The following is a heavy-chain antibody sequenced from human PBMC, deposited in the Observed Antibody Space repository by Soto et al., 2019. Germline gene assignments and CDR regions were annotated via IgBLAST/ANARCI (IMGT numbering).Heavy chain of an antibody. CDR2: ISYDGGER. CDR3: SRALQISCRGDCNFAF. V-gene: IGHV3-30*03. CDR1: GFIFSRYG. J-gene: IGHJ4*02. Sequence: QVQLVESGGGVVQCGGSLRLSCGGSGFIFSRYGMHWVRQAPGKGLEWVRGISYDGGERFYADSVKGRFTISIDKTKNRLDLKKSSMRPEDTTVYYCSRALQISCRGDCNFAFWGQGTLVTVSS. D-gene: IGHD2-21*02.